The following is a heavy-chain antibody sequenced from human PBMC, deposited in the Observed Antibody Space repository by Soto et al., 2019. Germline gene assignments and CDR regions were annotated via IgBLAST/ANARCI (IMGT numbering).Heavy chain of an antibody. CDR3: ARGRRIQLWLRADFDY. Sequence: SETLSLTCAVYGGSFSGYYWSWIRQPPGKGLEWIGEINHSGSTNYNPSLKSRVTISVDTSKNQFSLKLSSVTAADTAVYYCARGRRIQLWLRADFDYWGQGTLVTVTS. CDR2: INHSGST. V-gene: IGHV4-34*01. CDR1: GGSFSGYY. J-gene: IGHJ4*02. D-gene: IGHD5-18*01.